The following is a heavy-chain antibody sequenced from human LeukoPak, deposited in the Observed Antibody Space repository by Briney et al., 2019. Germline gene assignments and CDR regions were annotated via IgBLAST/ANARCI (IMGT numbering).Heavy chain of an antibody. V-gene: IGHV3-30-3*01. CDR2: ISYDGSNK. Sequence: SGGSLRLSCAASGFTFSSYAMHWVRQAPGKGLEWVAVISYDGSNKYYADSVKGRFTISRDNSKNTLYLQMNSLRAEDTAVYYCAKDREWELPDAFDIWGQGTMVTVSS. J-gene: IGHJ3*02. D-gene: IGHD1-26*01. CDR1: GFTFSSYA. CDR3: AKDREWELPDAFDI.